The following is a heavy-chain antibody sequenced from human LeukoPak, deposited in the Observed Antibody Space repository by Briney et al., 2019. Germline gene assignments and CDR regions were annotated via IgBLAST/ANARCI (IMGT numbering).Heavy chain of an antibody. Sequence: SETLSLTCTVSGGSISSSSYYWGWIRQPPGKGLEWIGSIYYSGSTYYNPSLKSRVTISVDTSKNQFSLKLRSVTAADTAVYYCARPGIAAAATPYYFDYWGQGTLVTVSS. V-gene: IGHV4-39*01. J-gene: IGHJ4*02. CDR3: ARPGIAAAATPYYFDY. D-gene: IGHD6-13*01. CDR1: GGSISSSSYY. CDR2: IYYSGST.